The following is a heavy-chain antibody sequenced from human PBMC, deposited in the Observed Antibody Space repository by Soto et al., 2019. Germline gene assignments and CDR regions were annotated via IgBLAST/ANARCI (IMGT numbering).Heavy chain of an antibody. CDR3: ARGYCSSTSCEYWNRFDP. CDR1: GYSFTSYW. J-gene: IGHJ5*02. CDR2: IYPGDFDT. Sequence: GESLKISCKGSGYSFTSYWIGWVRQMPGKGLEWMGMIYPGDFDTRYSPSFQGQVTISVDKSISTAYLKWSSLKASDTAMYYCARGYCSSTSCEYWNRFDPWGQGTLVTVS. D-gene: IGHD2-2*01. V-gene: IGHV5-51*01.